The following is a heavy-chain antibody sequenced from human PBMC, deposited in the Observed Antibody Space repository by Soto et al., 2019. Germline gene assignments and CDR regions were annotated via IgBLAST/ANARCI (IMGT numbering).Heavy chain of an antibody. J-gene: IGHJ5*02. Sequence: PSETLSLTCTVSGGSISSSSYYWGWIRQPPGKGLEWIGSIYYSGSTYYNPSLKSRVTISVDTSKNQFSLKLSSVTAADTAVYYCASSVRYFDWLLRYNWFDPWGQGTLVTAPQ. CDR2: IYYSGST. V-gene: IGHV4-39*01. CDR1: GGSISSSSYY. CDR3: ASSVRYFDWLLRYNWFDP. D-gene: IGHD3-9*01.